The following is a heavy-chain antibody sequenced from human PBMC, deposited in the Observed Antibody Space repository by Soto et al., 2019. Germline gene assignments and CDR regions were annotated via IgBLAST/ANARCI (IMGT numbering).Heavy chain of an antibody. J-gene: IGHJ4*02. CDR1: GFTFSSYA. CDR2: ISDAGNNK. V-gene: IGHV3-30*03. Sequence: GGSLRLSCAASGFTFSSYAMSWVRQAPGKGLEWVADISDAGNNKHYVDSVKGRFTISRDNPRNTLYLQMNSLRPEDTAVYYCASASPLGYYWGQGALVTVSS. CDR3: ASASPLGYY.